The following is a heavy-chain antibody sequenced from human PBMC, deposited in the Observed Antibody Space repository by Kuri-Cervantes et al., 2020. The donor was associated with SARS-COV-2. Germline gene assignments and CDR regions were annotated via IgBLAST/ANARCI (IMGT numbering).Heavy chain of an antibody. D-gene: IGHD3-10*01. Sequence: ASVKVSCKASGYTFTSYGISWVRQAPGQGLEWMGWISAYNGNTNYAQKLQGRVTMTTDTSTSTAYMELRSLRSDDTAVYYCARGSYYYGSGSYFRRPIRFDPWGQGTLVTVSS. CDR1: GYTFTSYG. CDR2: ISAYNGNT. V-gene: IGHV1-18*01. CDR3: ARGSYYYGSGSYFRRPIRFDP. J-gene: IGHJ5*02.